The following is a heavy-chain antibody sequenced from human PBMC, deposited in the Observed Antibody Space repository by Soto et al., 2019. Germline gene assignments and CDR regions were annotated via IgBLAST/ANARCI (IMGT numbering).Heavy chain of an antibody. D-gene: IGHD3-3*01. CDR3: ARVLRSYYDFWSGYAPLVHKDYYYYYGMDV. CDR2: ISYHGSNK. CDR1: GFTFSSHA. Sequence: PGGSLRLSCAASGFTFSSHAMHWVRQAPGKGLEWVAVISYHGSNKYYADSVKGRFTISRDNSKNTLYLQMNSLRAEDTAVYYCARVLRSYYDFWSGYAPLVHKDYYYYYGMDVWGQGTTVTVSS. V-gene: IGHV3-30-3*01. J-gene: IGHJ6*02.